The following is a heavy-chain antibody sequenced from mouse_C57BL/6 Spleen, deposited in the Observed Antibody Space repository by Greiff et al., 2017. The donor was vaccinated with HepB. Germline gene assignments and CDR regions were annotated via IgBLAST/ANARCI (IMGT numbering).Heavy chain of an antibody. J-gene: IGHJ4*01. CDR3: DRHVFCLYALYYAMVY. CDR1: GFSLTSYG. CDR2: IWSDGST. Sequence: QVQLKESGPGLVAPSQSLSITCTVSGFSLTSYGVHWVRQPPGKGLEWLVVIWSDGSTTYNSALKSRLSISKDNSKSQVFLKMNSLQTDDTAMYYCDRHVFCLYALYYAMVYWGQSTSVTVSS. D-gene: IGHD1-1*01. V-gene: IGHV2-6-1*01.